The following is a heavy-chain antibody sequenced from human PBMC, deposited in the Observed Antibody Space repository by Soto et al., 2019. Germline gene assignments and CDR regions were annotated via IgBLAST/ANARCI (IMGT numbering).Heavy chain of an antibody. D-gene: IGHD2-15*01. CDR2: IYYSGST. V-gene: IGHV4-59*04. CDR3: ARQERYCSGGSCLNWFDP. Sequence: SETLSLTCTVSGGSISSYYWSWIRQPPGKGLEWIGYIYYSGSTYYNPSLKSRVAISVDTSKNQLSLILSSVTAADTAVYYCARQERYCSGGSCLNWFDPWGQGTLVTVSS. J-gene: IGHJ5*02. CDR1: GGSISSYY.